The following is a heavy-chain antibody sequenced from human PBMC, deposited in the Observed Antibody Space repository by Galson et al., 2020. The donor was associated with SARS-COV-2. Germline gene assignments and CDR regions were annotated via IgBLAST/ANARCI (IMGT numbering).Heavy chain of an antibody. J-gene: IGHJ4*02. CDR3: SRERHGGAFDD. CDR2: IKQDGSEK. Sequence: QLGESLKISCAASGFTFSNYWMTWVRQAPGKGLEWVANIKQDGSEKDYVDSVKGRFTISRDNAKNSVYLQMNSLRAEDTAVYYCSRERHGGAFDDWGQGTLVSVSS. V-gene: IGHV3-7*01. D-gene: IGHD2-15*01. CDR1: GFTFSNYW.